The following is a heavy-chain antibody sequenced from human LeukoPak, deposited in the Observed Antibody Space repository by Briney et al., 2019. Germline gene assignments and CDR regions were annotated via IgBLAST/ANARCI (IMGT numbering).Heavy chain of an antibody. Sequence: PGGSLRLSCAASKFTFSSYGMNWVRQAPGKGLEWVSYISSSGRTIYYADSVKGRFTISRDNTKRSLYLQMDSLRAEDTAVYYCARPKLGYCSSVTCSAPNYYFDYWGQGTLVTVSS. CDR3: ARPKLGYCSSVTCSAPNYYFDY. D-gene: IGHD2-2*01. J-gene: IGHJ4*02. CDR2: ISSSGRTI. CDR1: KFTFSSYG. V-gene: IGHV3-48*01.